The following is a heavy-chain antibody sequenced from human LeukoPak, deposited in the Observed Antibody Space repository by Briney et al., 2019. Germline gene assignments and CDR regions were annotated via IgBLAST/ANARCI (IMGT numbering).Heavy chain of an antibody. D-gene: IGHD1-26*01. Sequence: SGGSLRLSCAASGFTFSSNSMNWVRQAPGKGLEWVSSISSTSDYIYYADSVKGRFTISRDNDKNSLYLQMSSLRGEDTTVYYCAKGGGPYSGTFSDCWGQGTLVTVSS. CDR1: GFTFSSNS. J-gene: IGHJ4*02. CDR3: AKGGGPYSGTFSDC. V-gene: IGHV3-21*01. CDR2: ISSTSDYI.